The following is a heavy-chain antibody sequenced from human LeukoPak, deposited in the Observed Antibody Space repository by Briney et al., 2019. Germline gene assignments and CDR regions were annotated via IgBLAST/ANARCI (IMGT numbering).Heavy chain of an antibody. J-gene: IGHJ4*02. CDR2: IYPGDSGS. V-gene: IGHV5-51*01. CDR3: ARHGAPLDYGDRYYFDY. CDR1: GYSFSRFW. D-gene: IGHD4-17*01. Sequence: GESLKISCKGSGYSFSRFWIGWVRQMPGKGLEWMGIIYPGDSGSTYSPSFQGQVTISADKSISTAYLQWSSLKASDTAMYYCARHGAPLDYGDRYYFDYWGQGTLVTVSS.